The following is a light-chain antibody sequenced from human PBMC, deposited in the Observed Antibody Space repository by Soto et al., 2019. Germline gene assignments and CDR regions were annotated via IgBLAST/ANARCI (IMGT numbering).Light chain of an antibody. J-gene: IGKJ4*01. CDR1: QSVSSY. CDR3: QQRSNWPLT. V-gene: IGKV3-11*01. CDR2: DAS. Sequence: EIVLTQAPATLSLSPGERANLSCRASQSVSSYLAWYQQKPGQAPRLLIYDASNRATGIPARFSGSGSGTDFTLTISSLEPEDFAVYYCQQRSNWPLTFGGGTRWIS.